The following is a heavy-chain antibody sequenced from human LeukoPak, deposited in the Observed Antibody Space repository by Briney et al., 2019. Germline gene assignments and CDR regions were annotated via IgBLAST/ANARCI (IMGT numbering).Heavy chain of an antibody. Sequence: GESLKISCKGSGYSFTSYWIGWARQMPGKGLEWMGIIYPGDSDTRYSPSFQGQVTISADKSISTAYLQWSSLKASDTAMYYCARQAWYFDWLNWFDPWGQGTLVTVSS. CDR3: ARQAWYFDWLNWFDP. V-gene: IGHV5-51*01. CDR1: GYSFTSYW. CDR2: IYPGDSDT. J-gene: IGHJ5*02. D-gene: IGHD3-9*01.